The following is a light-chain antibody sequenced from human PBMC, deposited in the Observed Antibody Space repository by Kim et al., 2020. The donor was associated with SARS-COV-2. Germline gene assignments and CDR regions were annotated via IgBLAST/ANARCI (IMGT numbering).Light chain of an antibody. Sequence: ASVGERVTITCRASQSISNSLHWYQQKPGKAPKLLIYDATSLQSGVPSRFSGRGSGTHFTLNINSLQPEDFATYFCQQSDSVPPTFGQGTKVDIK. CDR1: QSISNS. CDR3: QQSDSVPPT. V-gene: IGKV1-39*01. CDR2: DAT. J-gene: IGKJ1*01.